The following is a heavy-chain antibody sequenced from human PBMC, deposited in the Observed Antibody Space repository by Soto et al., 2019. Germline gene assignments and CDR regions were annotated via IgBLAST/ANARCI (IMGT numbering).Heavy chain of an antibody. CDR2: ISYDGSNK. D-gene: IGHD1-26*01. CDR3: ARDRGGWEPHFGPFDP. V-gene: IGHV3-30-3*01. CDR1: GFTFSSYA. J-gene: IGHJ5*02. Sequence: PGGSLRLSCAASGFTFSSYAMHWVRQAPGKGLEWVAVISYDGSNKYYADSVKGRFTISRDNSKNMLYLQMNSLRAEDTAVYYCARDRGGWEPHFGPFDPWGQGTLVTVSS.